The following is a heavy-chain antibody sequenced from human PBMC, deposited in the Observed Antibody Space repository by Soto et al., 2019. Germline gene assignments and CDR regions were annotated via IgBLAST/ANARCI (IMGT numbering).Heavy chain of an antibody. CDR1: GFTFSNDA. V-gene: IGHV3-23*01. Sequence: PGGSLRLSCAASGFTFSNDAMNWVRQAPGKGLEWVSVISGSGSTYNADSVKGRFAISRDNSRNTLYLQMNSLTAEDTAVYYCANGRATYGLLTHDYWGQGTLVTVSS. D-gene: IGHD3-10*01. J-gene: IGHJ4*02. CDR2: ISGSGST. CDR3: ANGRATYGLLTHDY.